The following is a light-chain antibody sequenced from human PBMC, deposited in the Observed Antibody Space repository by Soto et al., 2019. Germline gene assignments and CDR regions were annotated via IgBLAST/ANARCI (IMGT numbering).Light chain of an antibody. Sequence: EIVLTQSPGTLSLSPGERATLSCRASQSVSNTYLAWYQQKPGQAPRLLIYDASSRATGIPDRFSGSGSGTDFTLTISRLEPKDFAVYYCQHYGRSPGLFTFGPGTKVDIK. CDR2: DAS. CDR1: QSVSNTY. V-gene: IGKV3-20*01. CDR3: QHYGRSPGLFT. J-gene: IGKJ3*01.